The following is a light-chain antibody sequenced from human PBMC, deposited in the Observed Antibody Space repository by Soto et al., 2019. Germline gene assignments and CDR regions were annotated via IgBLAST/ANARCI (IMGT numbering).Light chain of an antibody. CDR2: EVS. V-gene: IGLV2-8*01. J-gene: IGLJ2*01. Sequence: QSALTQPPSASGSPGQSVTISCTGTSSDVGGYNSVSWYQQHPGKVPRLMIYEVSKRPSGVPDRFSGSKSVNTAPLTVSGLQAEDEADYYCSSYAGSNNLVFGGGTKLTVL. CDR3: SSYAGSNNLV. CDR1: SSDVGGYNS.